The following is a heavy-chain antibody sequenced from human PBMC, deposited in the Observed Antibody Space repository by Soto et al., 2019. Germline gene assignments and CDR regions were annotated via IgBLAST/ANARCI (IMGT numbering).Heavy chain of an antibody. D-gene: IGHD3-16*01. J-gene: IGHJ6*02. CDR2: ISPYTGNT. CDR3: VMVDNYVTPTPQDA. V-gene: IGHV1-18*01. Sequence: QVQLVQSGDEVKKPGASVKVSCKASGYIFVNYGIAWVRQAPGQGLEWMGWISPYTGNTHSATKVQGRLTMTTDTXXSTAYMDLGSLPSDDTAVYYCVMVDNYVTPTPQDAWGQGTTVTVSS. CDR1: GYIFVNYG.